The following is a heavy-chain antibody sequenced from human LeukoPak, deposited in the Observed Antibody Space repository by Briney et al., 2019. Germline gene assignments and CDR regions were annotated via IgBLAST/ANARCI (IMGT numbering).Heavy chain of an antibody. CDR3: ARSVVRGAPRWFDP. Sequence: PSETLSLTCAVSGGSISSGGYSWSWIRQPPGKGLEWIGYIYHSGSTYYNPSLKSRVTISVDRSKNQFSLKLSSVTAADTAVYYCARSVVRGAPRWFDPWGQGTLVTVSS. J-gene: IGHJ5*02. V-gene: IGHV4-30-2*01. CDR1: GGSISSGGYS. D-gene: IGHD3-10*02. CDR2: IYHSGST.